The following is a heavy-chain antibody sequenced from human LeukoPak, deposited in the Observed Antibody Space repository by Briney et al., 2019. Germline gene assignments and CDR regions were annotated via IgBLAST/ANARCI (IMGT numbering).Heavy chain of an antibody. CDR1: GGSISSYY. CDR3: ARSAHYSQFDY. D-gene: IGHD3-22*01. Sequence: SETLSLTCTVSGGSISSYYWSWIRQPPGKGLEWIGYIYYSGSTNYNPSHKSRVTISVDTSKNQFSLKLRSVTAADTAVYYCARSAHYSQFDYWGQGTLVTVSS. CDR2: IYYSGST. J-gene: IGHJ4*02. V-gene: IGHV4-59*12.